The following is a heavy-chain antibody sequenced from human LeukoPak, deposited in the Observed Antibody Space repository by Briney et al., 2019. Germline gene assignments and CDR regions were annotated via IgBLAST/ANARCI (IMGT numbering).Heavy chain of an antibody. J-gene: IGHJ4*02. CDR2: INPSGGST. D-gene: IGHD3-10*01. CDR3: ARDPGYYGSGSYPNYFDY. Sequence: GASVKVSCKASGYTFTSYYMHWVRQAPGQGLEWMGIINPSGGSTSYAQKFQGRVTMTRDTSTSTVYMELSSLRSEDTAVYYCARDPGYYGSGSYPNYFDYWGQGTLVTVSS. CDR1: GYTFTSYY. V-gene: IGHV1-46*01.